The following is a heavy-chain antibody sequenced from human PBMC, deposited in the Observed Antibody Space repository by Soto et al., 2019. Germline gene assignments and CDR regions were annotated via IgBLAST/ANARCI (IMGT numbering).Heavy chain of an antibody. D-gene: IGHD3-22*01. J-gene: IGHJ4*02. V-gene: IGHV1-2*02. CDR1: GYTFTDYY. CDR3: ARGSGSGYYDE. Sequence: ASVKVSCKASGYTFTDYYMHWVRQAPGQGLEWVGWINLNSGGTKSAQRFQGRVTMTRDTSISTAYMELSSLESDDTAVYYCARGSGSGYYDEWGQGTLVTVSS. CDR2: INLNSGGT.